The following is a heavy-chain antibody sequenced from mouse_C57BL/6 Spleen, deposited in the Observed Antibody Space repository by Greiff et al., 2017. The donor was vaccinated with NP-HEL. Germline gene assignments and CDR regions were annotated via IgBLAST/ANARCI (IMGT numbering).Heavy chain of an antibody. V-gene: IGHV1-81*01. D-gene: IGHD2-2*01. CDR3: AREGYYGYFDV. Sequence: SGAELARPGASVKLSCKASGYTFTSYGISWVKQRTGQGLEWIGEIYPRSGNTYYNEKFKGKATLTADKSSSTAYMELRSLTSEDSAVYFCAREGYYGYFDVWGTGTTVTVSS. CDR2: IYPRSGNT. CDR1: GYTFTSYG. J-gene: IGHJ1*03.